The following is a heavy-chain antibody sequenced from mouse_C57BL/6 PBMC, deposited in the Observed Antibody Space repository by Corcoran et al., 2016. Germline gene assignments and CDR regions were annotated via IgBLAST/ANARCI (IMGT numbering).Heavy chain of an antibody. CDR2: INPNNGVT. Sequence: EVQLQQSGPELVKPGASVKIPCKASGYTFTDYNMDWVKQSHGKSLEWIGDINPNNGVTIYNQKFKGKATLTVDKSSSTAYMELRSLTSEDTAVYYCAREGVRYFDVWGTGTTVTVSS. D-gene: IGHD2-14*01. CDR1: GYTFTDYN. CDR3: AREGVRYFDV. J-gene: IGHJ1*03. V-gene: IGHV1-18*01.